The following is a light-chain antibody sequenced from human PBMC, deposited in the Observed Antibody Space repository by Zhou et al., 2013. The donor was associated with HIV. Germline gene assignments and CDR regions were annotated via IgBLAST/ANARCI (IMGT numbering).Light chain of an antibody. CDR3: QQYDSQPPT. CDR1: QSISSW. CDR2: KAS. Sequence: DIQMTQSPSTLSASVGDRVTITCRASQSISSWLAWYQQKPGKAPKLLIYKASSLESGVPSRFSGSGSGTEFTLTITSLQPDDFATYYCQQYDSQPPTFGPGTKVEV. V-gene: IGKV1-5*03. J-gene: IGKJ1*01.